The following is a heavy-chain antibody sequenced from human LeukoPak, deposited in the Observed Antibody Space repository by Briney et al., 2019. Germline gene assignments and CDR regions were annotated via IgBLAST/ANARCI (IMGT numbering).Heavy chain of an antibody. J-gene: IGHJ4*02. CDR2: IKEDGSEK. CDR3: GRIAYGNYV. V-gene: IGHV3-7*05. D-gene: IGHD3-16*01. CDR1: GFTFSNYW. Sequence: GGSLRLSCAASGFTFSNYWMSWVRQAPGKGLEWVANIKEDGSEKHYVDSLKGRFTISRDNTKNSLYLEVSSLRAEDTAVYYCGRIAYGNYVWGQGALVTVSS.